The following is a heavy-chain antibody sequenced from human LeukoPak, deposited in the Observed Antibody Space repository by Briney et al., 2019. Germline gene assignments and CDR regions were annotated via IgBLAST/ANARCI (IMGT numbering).Heavy chain of an antibody. V-gene: IGHV3-48*04. Sequence: PGGSLRLSCAASGFTFSSYSMNWVRQAPGKGLEWVSYISSSSSTIYYADSVKGRFTISRDNAENSLFLQMNSLRAEDTAVYYCARADSRAEYFQHWGQGTLVTVSS. D-gene: IGHD2-15*01. CDR2: ISSSSSTI. J-gene: IGHJ1*01. CDR3: ARADSRAEYFQH. CDR1: GFTFSSYS.